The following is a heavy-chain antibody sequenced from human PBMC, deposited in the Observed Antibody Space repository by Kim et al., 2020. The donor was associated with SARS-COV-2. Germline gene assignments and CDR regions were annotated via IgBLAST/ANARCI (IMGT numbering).Heavy chain of an antibody. CDR2: A. V-gene: IGHV4-31*02. CDR3: ARGGRYTSFDP. Sequence: AYYDPSLESRLTISVDTSETPFSLSLASVTAADTAVYYCARGGRYTSFDPWGQGILVTVSS. J-gene: IGHJ5*02.